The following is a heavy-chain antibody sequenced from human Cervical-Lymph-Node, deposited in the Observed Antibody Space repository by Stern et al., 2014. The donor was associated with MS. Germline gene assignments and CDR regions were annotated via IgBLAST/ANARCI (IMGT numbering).Heavy chain of an antibody. Sequence: QLQLQESGPGLVKPSETLSLTCTVSGGSISSYYWGWIRQPPGKGLEWIGYIYYSGSTNYNPSLKSRVTISVDTSKNQFSLKLSSVTAADTAVYYCARDVHSSSPRSSWFDPWGQGTLVTVSS. CDR1: GGSISSYY. CDR2: IYYSGST. J-gene: IGHJ5*02. CDR3: ARDVHSSSPRSSWFDP. V-gene: IGHV4-59*01. D-gene: IGHD6-6*01.